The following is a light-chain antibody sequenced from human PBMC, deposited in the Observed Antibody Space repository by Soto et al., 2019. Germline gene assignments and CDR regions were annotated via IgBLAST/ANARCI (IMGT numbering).Light chain of an antibody. V-gene: IGKV3-15*01. CDR1: QSVSSN. Sequence: EIVMTQSPASLSVSPGERATLSCRASQSVSSNLAWYQQKPGQAPRLLIHGASARATGIPDRFSGSGSGTEFTLTISSLQSEDVAVYYCQQYNTWMWTFGQGTKVDIK. CDR2: GAS. CDR3: QQYNTWMWT. J-gene: IGKJ1*01.